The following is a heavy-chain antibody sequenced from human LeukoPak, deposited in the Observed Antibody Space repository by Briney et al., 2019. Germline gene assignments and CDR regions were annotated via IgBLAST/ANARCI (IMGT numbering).Heavy chain of an antibody. V-gene: IGHV3-48*04. D-gene: IGHD3-3*01. CDR3: ASQPYDFWSGYYLSYFDY. CDR1: GFTFSSYT. J-gene: IGHJ4*02. Sequence: GGSLRLSCAASGFTFSSYTMNWVRRAPGKGLEWVSYISSSSSTIYYADSVKGRFTISRDNAKNSLYLQMNSLRAEDTAVYYCASQPYDFWSGYYLSYFDYWGQGTLVTVSS. CDR2: ISSSSSTI.